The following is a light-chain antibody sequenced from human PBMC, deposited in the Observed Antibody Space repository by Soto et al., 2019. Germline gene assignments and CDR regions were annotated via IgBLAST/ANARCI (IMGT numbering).Light chain of an antibody. J-gene: IGLJ2*01. CDR1: SSNIGAGYD. Sequence: QSVLTQPPSESGAPGQRVTISCTGSSSNIGAGYDVHWYHQLPGTAPKLLIFGNTNRPSGVPDRFSGSKSGTSASLAINGLQADDEANYYCHSYDSTLSASIFGGGTKLTVL. CDR3: HSYDSTLSASI. CDR2: GNT. V-gene: IGLV1-40*01.